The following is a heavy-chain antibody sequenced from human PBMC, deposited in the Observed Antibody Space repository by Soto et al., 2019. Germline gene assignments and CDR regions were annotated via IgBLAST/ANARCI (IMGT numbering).Heavy chain of an antibody. D-gene: IGHD4-17*01. Sequence: SVKLSCKECGYRFTSNYMHWVRQAPGQGLEWMGGIILPFGTPNYAQKFQGRVTITADESMTTAYMELSGLRSEDTAVYYCARGPDYAGYFDYWGRGTLVTVSS. CDR3: ARGPDYAGYFDY. V-gene: IGHV1-69*13. CDR1: GYRFTSNY. J-gene: IGHJ4*02. CDR2: IILPFGTP.